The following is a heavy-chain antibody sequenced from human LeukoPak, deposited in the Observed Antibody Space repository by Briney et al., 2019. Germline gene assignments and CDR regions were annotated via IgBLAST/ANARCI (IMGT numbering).Heavy chain of an antibody. V-gene: IGHV3-21*01. J-gene: IGHJ6*02. D-gene: IGHD2-2*02. CDR1: GFTFSSYS. CDR2: ISSSSSYI. Sequence: GSLRLSCAASGFTFSSYSMNWVRQAPGKGLEWVSSISSSSSYIYYADSVKGRFTISRDNAKNSLYLQMNSLRAEDTAVYYCARGIGYCSSTSCYMDYYGMDVWGQGTTVTVSS. CDR3: ARGIGYCSSTSCYMDYYGMDV.